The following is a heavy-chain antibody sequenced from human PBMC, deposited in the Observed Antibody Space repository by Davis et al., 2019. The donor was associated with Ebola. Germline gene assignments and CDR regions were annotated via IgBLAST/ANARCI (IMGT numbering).Heavy chain of an antibody. CDR2: IIPIFGTA. Sequence: SVKVSCKASGYTFTSYAISWVRQAPGQGLEWMGGIIPIFGTATYAQKFQGRVTTTADESTSTAYMELRSLRSDDTAVYHYARVQRSSGWYGGFYYWGQGTLVTVSS. V-gene: IGHV1-69*13. CDR3: ARVQRSSGWYGGFYY. D-gene: IGHD6-19*01. J-gene: IGHJ4*02. CDR1: GYTFTSYA.